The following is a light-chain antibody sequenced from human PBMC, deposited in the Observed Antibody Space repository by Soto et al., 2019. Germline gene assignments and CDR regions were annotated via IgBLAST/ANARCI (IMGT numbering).Light chain of an antibody. CDR2: WAS. CDR3: QQYYSTPKT. Sequence: DIVMTQSPDCLAVSLGVRATINCKSSQSVLYSSNNKNYLAWYQQKPGQPPKLLIYWASTRESGVPDRFSGSGSGTDFTLTISSLQAEDVALYYCQQYYSTPKTLGQGTKVEIK. J-gene: IGKJ1*01. V-gene: IGKV4-1*01. CDR1: QSVLYSSNNKNY.